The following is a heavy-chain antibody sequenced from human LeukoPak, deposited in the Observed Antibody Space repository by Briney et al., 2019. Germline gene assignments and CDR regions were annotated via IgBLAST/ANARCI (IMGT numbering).Heavy chain of an antibody. V-gene: IGHV3-23*01. CDR3: ALHQVRNSGGCYDGYYDF. J-gene: IGHJ4*02. CDR2: ITGNAFST. Sequence: GGSLRLSCAASGFIFSTYAMSWVRQAPGQGLEYISSITGNAFSTYYADSVKGRFTISRDNSKNTLYLQMNGLRAEDTAVYYCALHQVRNSGGCYDGYYDFWGQGTLVTVSS. CDR1: GFIFSTYA. D-gene: IGHD2/OR15-2a*01.